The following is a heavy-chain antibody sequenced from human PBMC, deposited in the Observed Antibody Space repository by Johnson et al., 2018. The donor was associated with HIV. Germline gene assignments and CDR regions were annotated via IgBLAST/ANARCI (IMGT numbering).Heavy chain of an antibody. Sequence: QVQLVESGGGVVQPGRSLRLSCAASGFTFSSYAMHWVRQAPGKGLEWVAVISYDGSNKYYADSVKGRFTISRDNSKNTLYLQMNSLRAEDTAVYYCATSTASDAFDIWGHGTTVTVSS. V-gene: IGHV3-30-3*01. D-gene: IGHD1-1*01. J-gene: IGHJ3*02. CDR2: ISYDGSNK. CDR3: ATSTASDAFDI. CDR1: GFTFSSYA.